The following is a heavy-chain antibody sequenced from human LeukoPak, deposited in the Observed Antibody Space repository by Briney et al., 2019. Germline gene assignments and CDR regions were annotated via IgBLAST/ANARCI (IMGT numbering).Heavy chain of an antibody. J-gene: IGHJ4*02. V-gene: IGHV4-61*01. CDR2: IYCSGTT. CDR1: GGSVSSGTYY. D-gene: IGHD1-26*01. Sequence: SETLSLTCTVSGGSVSSGTYYWSWIRQPPGRGLEWIGYIYCSGTTNYNPSLKSRVTISIDTSRNQFSLKLSSVTAADTAVYYCARGFGGATTSFDYWGQGTLVTVSS. CDR3: ARGFGGATTSFDY.